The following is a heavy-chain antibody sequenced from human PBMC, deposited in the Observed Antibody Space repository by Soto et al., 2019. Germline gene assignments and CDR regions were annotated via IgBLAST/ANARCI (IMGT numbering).Heavy chain of an antibody. CDR1: GYTFTSYD. Sequence: QVQLVQSGAEVKKPGASVKVSCKASGYTFTSYDINWVRQATGQGFEWMGWMNPNSGNTGYAQKFQGRVTMTRNTSISTAYMELSSLRSEDTAVYYCARSSRYSSSWTRFYWGQGTLVTVSS. CDR2: MNPNSGNT. CDR3: ARSSRYSSSWTRFY. J-gene: IGHJ4*02. V-gene: IGHV1-8*01. D-gene: IGHD6-13*01.